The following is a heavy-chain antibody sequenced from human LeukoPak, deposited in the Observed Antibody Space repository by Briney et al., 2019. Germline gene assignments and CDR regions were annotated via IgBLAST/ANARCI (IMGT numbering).Heavy chain of an antibody. CDR3: ARASVRIAAAGGRNAFDI. V-gene: IGHV1-69*04. CDR2: IIPILGIA. D-gene: IGHD6-13*01. Sequence: SVKVSCKASGYTFTGYYMHWVRQAPGQGLEWMGRIIPILGIANYAQKFQGRVTITADKSTSTAYMELSSLRSEDTAVYYCARASVRIAAAGGRNAFDIWGQGTMVTVSS. CDR1: GYTFTGYY. J-gene: IGHJ3*02.